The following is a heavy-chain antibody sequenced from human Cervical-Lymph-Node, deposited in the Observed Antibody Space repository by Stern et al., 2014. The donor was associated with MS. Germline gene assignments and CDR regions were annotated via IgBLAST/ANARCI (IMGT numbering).Heavy chain of an antibody. Sequence: QVQLQESGPGLVKPSETLSLSCTVSGGSISSGSFYWGWIRQPPGKGLEWIGTVYYSGSPYYTLSLKSRVTISVDTSNNQFSLTLTSVTAADTAVYYCARLEYTTSYYSHYFDYWGQGALVTVSS. CDR2: VYYSGSP. CDR3: ARLEYTTSYYSHYFDY. J-gene: IGHJ4*02. D-gene: IGHD1-26*01. V-gene: IGHV4-39*01. CDR1: GGSISSGSFY.